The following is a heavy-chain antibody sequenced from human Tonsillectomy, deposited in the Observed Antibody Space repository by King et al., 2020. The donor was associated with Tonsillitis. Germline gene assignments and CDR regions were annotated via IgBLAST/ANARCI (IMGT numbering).Heavy chain of an antibody. CDR1: GYTLTELS. J-gene: IGHJ4*02. V-gene: IGHV1-24*01. Sequence: QLVQSGAEVKKPGASVKVSCKVSGYTLTELSMHWVRQAPGKGLEWMGGFDPEDGETLYAQKFQGRVTMTEDTSTDTAYMELRSLRSEDTAVYYCATRGCSYCPPLAFDYWGQGTMVTVSS. CDR2: FDPEDGET. D-gene: IGHD5-18*01. CDR3: ATRGCSYCPPLAFDY.